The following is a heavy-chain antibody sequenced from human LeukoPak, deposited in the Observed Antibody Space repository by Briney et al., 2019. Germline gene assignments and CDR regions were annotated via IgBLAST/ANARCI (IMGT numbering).Heavy chain of an antibody. CDR2: ISGSGGST. D-gene: IGHD2-2*02. V-gene: IGHV3-23*01. Sequence: GGSLRLSCAASGFTFSSYAMSWVRQAPGKGLEWVSAISGSGGSTYYADSVKGRFTISRDNSKNTLYLQMNSLRAEDTAVYYCAKVDVPAAISAYYYYYMDVWGKGTTVTVSS. CDR1: GFTFSSYA. J-gene: IGHJ6*03. CDR3: AKVDVPAAISAYYYYYMDV.